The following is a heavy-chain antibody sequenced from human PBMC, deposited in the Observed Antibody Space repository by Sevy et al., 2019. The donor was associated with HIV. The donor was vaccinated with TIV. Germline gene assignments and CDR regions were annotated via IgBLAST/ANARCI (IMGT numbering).Heavy chain of an antibody. CDR3: AGDGCRSSGGGGDSGSWWFDP. Sequence: GGSLRLSCAASGFTFSSYWMSWVRQAPGKGLEWVANIKQDGSEKYYVDSLKGRFTISRDNPKNSLFLQMNSLRADDTAVYYCAGDGCRSSGGGGDSGSWWFDPWGQGTLVTVSS. J-gene: IGHJ5*02. CDR2: IKQDGSEK. V-gene: IGHV3-7*03. D-gene: IGHD2-21*02. CDR1: GFTFSSYW.